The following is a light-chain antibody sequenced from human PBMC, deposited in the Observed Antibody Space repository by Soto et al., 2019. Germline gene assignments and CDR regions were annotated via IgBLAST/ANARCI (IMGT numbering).Light chain of an antibody. Sequence: VLTQPPSASGTPGQRVTISCSGSSSHIGSNTVNWYQQLPGTAPKLLIYSNNQRPSGVPDRFSGSKSGTSASLAISGLQSEDEADYYCAAWDDSLNGPVFGGGTKLTVL. CDR2: SNN. J-gene: IGLJ3*02. CDR1: SSHIGSNT. V-gene: IGLV1-44*01. CDR3: AAWDDSLNGPV.